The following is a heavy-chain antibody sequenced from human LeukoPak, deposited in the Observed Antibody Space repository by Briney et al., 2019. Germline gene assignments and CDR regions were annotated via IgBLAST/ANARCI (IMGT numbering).Heavy chain of an antibody. CDR3: AKDREYSSSSSFDY. CDR2: ISWNSGSI. D-gene: IGHD6-6*01. J-gene: IGHJ4*02. V-gene: IGHV3-9*01. Sequence: GGSLRLSCAVSGFTFDDYAMHWVRQAPGKGLEWVSGISWNSGSIGYADSVKGRFTISRDNAKNSLYLQMNSLRAEDTALYYCAKDREYSSSSSFDYWGQGTLVTVSS. CDR1: GFTFDDYA.